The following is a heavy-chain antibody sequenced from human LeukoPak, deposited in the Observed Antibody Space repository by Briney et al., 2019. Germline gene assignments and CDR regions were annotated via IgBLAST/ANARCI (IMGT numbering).Heavy chain of an antibody. Sequence: GGSLRLSCAASGFTFSSYSMNWVRQAPGKGLEWVSSISSSSSYIYYADSVKGRFTISRDNAKNSLYLQMNSLRAEDTAVYYCARDRPHYYYYMDVWGKGTTVTISS. CDR3: ARDRPHYYYYMDV. CDR2: ISSSSSYI. J-gene: IGHJ6*03. V-gene: IGHV3-21*04. CDR1: GFTFSSYS.